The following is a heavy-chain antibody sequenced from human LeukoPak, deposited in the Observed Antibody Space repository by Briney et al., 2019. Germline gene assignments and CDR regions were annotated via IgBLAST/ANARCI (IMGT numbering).Heavy chain of an antibody. J-gene: IGHJ4*02. D-gene: IGHD4-11*01. CDR1: GGTFSSYA. Sequence: SVKVSCKASGGTFSSYAISWVRQAPGQGLEWMGRIIPIFGTANYAQKFQGRVTITTDESTSTAYVELSSLRSEDTAVYYCARAPYSNALYDYWGQGTLVTVSS. CDR3: ARAPYSNALYDY. V-gene: IGHV1-69*05. CDR2: IIPIFGTA.